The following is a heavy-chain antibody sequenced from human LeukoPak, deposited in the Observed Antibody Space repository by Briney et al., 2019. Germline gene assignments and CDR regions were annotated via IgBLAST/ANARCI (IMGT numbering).Heavy chain of an antibody. CDR1: GYSFSNYW. CDR3: ARHSSGGRGVYYYYMDV. Sequence: GESLKISCKGSGYSFSNYWIGWVRQMPGEGLEWMAIIYPGDSDTRYSPSFQGQVTISADKSISTAYLQWSSLKASDTAMYCCARHSSGGRGVYYYYMDVWGKGTTVTVAS. J-gene: IGHJ6*03. D-gene: IGHD1-26*01. CDR2: IYPGDSDT. V-gene: IGHV5-51*01.